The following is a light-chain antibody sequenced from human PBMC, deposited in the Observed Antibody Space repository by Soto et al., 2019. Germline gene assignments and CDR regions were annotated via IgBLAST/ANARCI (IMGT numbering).Light chain of an antibody. CDR1: QTIKRW. CDR2: MAS. Sequence: DIQMTQSPSTLSASVGDTVIITCRASQTIKRWLAWYQQKSGKAPKVLIYMASNLERGAPSRFSGSGSGTEFTLTISNLLPDDFATYYCQQYLSYPWTFGQGTKVEIK. CDR3: QQYLSYPWT. V-gene: IGKV1-5*03. J-gene: IGKJ1*01.